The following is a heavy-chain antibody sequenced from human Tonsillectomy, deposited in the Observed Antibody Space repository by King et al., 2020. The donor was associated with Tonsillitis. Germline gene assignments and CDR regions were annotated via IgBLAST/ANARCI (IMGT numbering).Heavy chain of an antibody. CDR2: INEDETIT. V-gene: IGHV3-74*01. CDR1: GFTFSDYW. Sequence: EVQLVESGGDLVHPGGSLRLSCAASGFTFSDYWMHWVRLVPGKGLVWVARINEDETITNYPDSVKGRFTISRDNAKNTLYLQMNSLGAEDTALYFCTRSNSGWDLDYWGQGTQVTVSS. J-gene: IGHJ4*02. D-gene: IGHD6-25*01. CDR3: TRSNSGWDLDY.